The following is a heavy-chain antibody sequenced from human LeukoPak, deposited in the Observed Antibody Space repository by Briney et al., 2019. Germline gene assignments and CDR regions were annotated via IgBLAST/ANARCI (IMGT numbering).Heavy chain of an antibody. D-gene: IGHD6-13*01. J-gene: IGHJ4*02. CDR1: GFTFSSYW. V-gene: IGHV3-7*01. CDR2: IKYDGSEK. Sequence: GVSLRLSCAASGFTFSSYWMSWVRQAPGKGLEWVANIKYDGSEKDYVDSVKGRFTISRDNAKNSLYLQMNSLGAEDTAVYYCARDIEAAGLFFDYWGQGTLVTVSS. CDR3: ARDIEAAGLFFDY.